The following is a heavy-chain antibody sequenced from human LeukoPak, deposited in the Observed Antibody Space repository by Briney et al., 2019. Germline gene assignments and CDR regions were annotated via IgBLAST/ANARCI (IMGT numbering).Heavy chain of an antibody. J-gene: IGHJ4*02. CDR3: ARDIPSGTYKPGGYYFDY. D-gene: IGHD1-26*01. CDR1: GFIFSNYW. V-gene: IGHV3-7*01. CDR2: IKQDGSEK. Sequence: GGSLRLSCAASGFIFSNYWMSWVRQAPGKGLEWVANIKQDGSEKDYVDSVKGRFTISRDNAKNSLYLQMNSLRAEDTAVYYCARDIPSGTYKPGGYYFDYWGQGTLVTVSS.